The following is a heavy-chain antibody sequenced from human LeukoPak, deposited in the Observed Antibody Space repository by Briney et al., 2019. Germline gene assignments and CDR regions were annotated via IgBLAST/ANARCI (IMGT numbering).Heavy chain of an antibody. CDR2: IKQDGSEK. V-gene: IGHV3-7*03. Sequence: PGGSLRLSCAASGFTFSSYWMSWVRQAPGKGLEWVANIKQDGSEKYYVDSVKGRFTISRDNAKNSLYLQMNSLRAEDTAVYYCARGSPRYCSGGSCYSETKYYFDYWGQGTLVTVSS. CDR3: ARGSPRYCSGGSCYSETKYYFDY. D-gene: IGHD2-15*01. CDR1: GFTFSSYW. J-gene: IGHJ4*02.